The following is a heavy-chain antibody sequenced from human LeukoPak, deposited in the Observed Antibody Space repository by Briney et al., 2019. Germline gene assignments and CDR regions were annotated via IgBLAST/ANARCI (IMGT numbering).Heavy chain of an antibody. V-gene: IGHV4-4*02. Sequence: SGTLSLTCAVSGGSINSNKWWSGVRQPPGKGLEWIGEIYHSGSTNYNPSLKSRVTISVDKSKNQFSLELTSETAADTAVYYCASKIVVAPTWFDPWGQGTLVTVSS. CDR2: IYHSGST. CDR1: GGSINSNKW. D-gene: IGHD2-21*01. J-gene: IGHJ5*02. CDR3: ASKIVVAPTWFDP.